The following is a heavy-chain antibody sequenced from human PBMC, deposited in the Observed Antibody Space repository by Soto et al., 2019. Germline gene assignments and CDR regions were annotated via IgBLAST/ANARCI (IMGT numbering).Heavy chain of an antibody. Sequence: GGSLRLSCAASGFTFSSYAMSWVRQAPGKGLEWVSAISGSGGSTYYADSVKGRFTMSRDNAKNTLYLQMNSLRAEDTAVYYCARTYGSNSHFDYWGQGTLVTVSS. CDR1: GFTFSSYA. CDR2: ISGSGGST. J-gene: IGHJ4*02. CDR3: ARTYGSNSHFDY. D-gene: IGHD4-17*01. V-gene: IGHV3-23*01.